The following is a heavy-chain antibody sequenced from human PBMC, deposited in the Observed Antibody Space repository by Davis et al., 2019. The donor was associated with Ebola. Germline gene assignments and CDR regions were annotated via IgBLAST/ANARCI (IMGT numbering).Heavy chain of an antibody. CDR2: INHSGST. Sequence: PSETLSLTCAVYGGSFSGYYWSWIRQLPGKGLEWIGGINHSGSTNYHPSLKSRVTISVDTSKNQFSLKLSSVTAADTAVYYCASGTGLVLVVYRRNWFDPWGQGTLVTVSS. CDR3: ASGTGLVLVVYRRNWFDP. D-gene: IGHD2-15*01. J-gene: IGHJ5*02. CDR1: GGSFSGYY. V-gene: IGHV4-34*01.